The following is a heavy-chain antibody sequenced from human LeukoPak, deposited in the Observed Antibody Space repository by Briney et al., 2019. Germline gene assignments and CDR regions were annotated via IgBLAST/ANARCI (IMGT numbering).Heavy chain of an antibody. D-gene: IGHD3-22*01. J-gene: IGHJ4*02. CDR1: GYTFTGYY. CDR2: INPNSGGT. Sequence: ASVKVSCKASGYTFTGYYMHWVRQAPGQGLEWMGWINPNSGGTNYAQTFQGRVTMTRDTSISTAYMELSRLRSDDTAVYYCARDRGGYYYDSRDFDYWGQGTLVTVSS. CDR3: ARDRGGYYYDSRDFDY. V-gene: IGHV1-2*02.